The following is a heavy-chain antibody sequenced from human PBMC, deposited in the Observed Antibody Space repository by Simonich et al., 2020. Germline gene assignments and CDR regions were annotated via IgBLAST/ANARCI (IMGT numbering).Heavy chain of an antibody. D-gene: IGHD2-2*01. CDR2: SNPNSGGT. CDR1: GYTFTGYY. Sequence: QVQLVQSGAEVKKPGASVKVSCKASGYTFTGYYMHWGRQAPGQGLEWMGWSNPNSGGTNDAQKLQGRVTMTRETSNSTAYMELGRLRSDDTAVYYCARDPVVPAAIRNAFDIWGQGTMVTVSS. V-gene: IGHV1-2*02. CDR3: ARDPVVPAAIRNAFDI. J-gene: IGHJ3*02.